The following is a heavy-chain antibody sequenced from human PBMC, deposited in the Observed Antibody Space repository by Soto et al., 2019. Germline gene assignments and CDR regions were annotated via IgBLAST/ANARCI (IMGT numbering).Heavy chain of an antibody. V-gene: IGHV3-74*01. Sequence: VQLVESGGGLVQPGGSLRLSCEASKFIFSSYWMHWVRQAPGKGLVWVSRISPDGSSTSYADSVRGRFSISRDNAKNTLYLQMNSLRVEDTAVYYCARGPSSSNYYVGDYWGQGTLVTVSS. CDR2: ISPDGSST. CDR3: ARGPSSSNYYVGDY. CDR1: KFIFSSYW. D-gene: IGHD3-10*02. J-gene: IGHJ4*02.